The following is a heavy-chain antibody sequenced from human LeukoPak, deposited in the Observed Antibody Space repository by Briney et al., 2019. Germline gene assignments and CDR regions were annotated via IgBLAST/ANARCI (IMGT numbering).Heavy chain of an antibody. CDR2: IYYSGST. CDR1: GGSISSHY. Sequence: SETLSLTCTVSGGSISSHYWSWIRQPPGKGLEWIGYIYYSGSTYYNPSLKSRVTISVDTSKNQFSLKLSSVTAADTAVYYCASDCSSTSCYSGILWGQGTLVTVSS. V-gene: IGHV4-59*06. D-gene: IGHD2-2*01. J-gene: IGHJ4*02. CDR3: ASDCSSTSCYSGIL.